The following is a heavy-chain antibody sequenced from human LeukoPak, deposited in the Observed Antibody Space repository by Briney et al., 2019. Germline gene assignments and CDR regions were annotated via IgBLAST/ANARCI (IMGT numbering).Heavy chain of an antibody. V-gene: IGHV3-74*01. CDR3: AKVGDSSDAFDI. D-gene: IGHD3-22*01. CDR1: GFTFSSYW. J-gene: IGHJ3*02. CDR2: INSDATST. Sequence: PGGSLRLSCAASGFTFSSYWMYWVRQAPGKGPVWVSHINSDATSTGYADSVKGRFTISRDNAQNTLYLQMNSLRAEDMALYYCAKVGDSSDAFDIWGQGTMVTVSS.